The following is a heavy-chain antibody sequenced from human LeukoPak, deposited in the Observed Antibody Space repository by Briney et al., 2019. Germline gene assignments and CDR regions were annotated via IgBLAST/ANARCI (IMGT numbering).Heavy chain of an antibody. CDR2: IKQDGSEK. Sequence: GGSLRLSCAASGFTFSSYWMSWVRQAPGQGLEWVANIKQDGSEKYYVDSVKGRFTISRDNAKNSLYLQINSLRAEDTAVFYCARDAGGYGFFGDYWGQGTLVTVSS. D-gene: IGHD5-18*01. CDR3: ARDAGGYGFFGDY. J-gene: IGHJ4*02. CDR1: GFTFSSYW. V-gene: IGHV3-7*01.